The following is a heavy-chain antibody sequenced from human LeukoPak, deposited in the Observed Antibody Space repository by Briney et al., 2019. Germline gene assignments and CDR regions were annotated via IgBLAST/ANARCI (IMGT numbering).Heavy chain of an antibody. J-gene: IGHJ4*02. CDR2: VYYNGDT. D-gene: IGHD6-19*01. V-gene: IGHV4-39*01. CDR3: ARHKAGADHVEY. Sequence: PSETLSLTCSVSGGSISSSSHYWGWIRQPPGKGLEWIGSVYYNGDTYSSPSHKSRFTASADTSNNHFSLRLSSVTAADTAVYYCARHKAGADHVEYWGQGILVTVSS. CDR1: GGSISSSSHY.